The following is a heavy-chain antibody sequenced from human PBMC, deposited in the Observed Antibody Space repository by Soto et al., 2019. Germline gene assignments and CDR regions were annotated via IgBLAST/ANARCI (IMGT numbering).Heavy chain of an antibody. V-gene: IGHV1-69*01. CDR2: GIPIFGTA. J-gene: IGHJ6*02. CDR3: ARDEGRGIVVVTPRVGYYHGMDV. Sequence: QVQLVQSWAEVKKPGSSVKVSCKASGGTFSSYAISWVRQAPGQGLEWMGGGIPIFGTANYAQKVQGRVTITAAESKRKAYMELSRLRSEDTAVYYCARDEGRGIVVVTPRVGYYHGMDVWGQGTTVTVSS. CDR1: GGTFSSYA. D-gene: IGHD3-22*01.